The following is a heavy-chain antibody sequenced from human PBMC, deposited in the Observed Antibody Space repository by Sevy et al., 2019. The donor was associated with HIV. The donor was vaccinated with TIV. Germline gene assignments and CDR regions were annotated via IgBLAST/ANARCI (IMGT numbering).Heavy chain of an antibody. CDR2: IYYSGST. CDR1: GGSISSSSYY. Sequence: SETLSLTCTVSGGSISSSSYYWGWIRQPPGKGLEWIGSIYYSGSTYYNPSLKSRVTISVDTSKNQFSLKLGSVTAADTAVYYCARLGGFRYYYGMDVWGQGTTVTVSS. D-gene: IGHD1-26*01. J-gene: IGHJ6*02. CDR3: ARLGGFRYYYGMDV. V-gene: IGHV4-39*01.